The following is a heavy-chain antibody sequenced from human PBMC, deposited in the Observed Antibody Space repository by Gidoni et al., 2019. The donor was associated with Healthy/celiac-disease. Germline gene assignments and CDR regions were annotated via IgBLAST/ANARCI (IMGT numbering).Heavy chain of an antibody. D-gene: IGHD2-8*02. V-gene: IGHV3-11*06. CDR3: ARSVVYAGLYYFDY. J-gene: IGHJ4*02. Sequence: QVQLVESGGGLVKPGWSLRLSCAASGFTFSDYYMSWIRQAPGKGLEWVSYISSSSSYTNYADSVKGRFTISRDNAKNSLYLQMNSLRAEDTAVYYCARSVVYAGLYYFDYWGQGTLVTVS. CDR2: ISSSSSYT. CDR1: GFTFSDYY.